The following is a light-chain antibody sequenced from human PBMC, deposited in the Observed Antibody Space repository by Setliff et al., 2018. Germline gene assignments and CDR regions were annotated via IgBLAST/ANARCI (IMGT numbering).Light chain of an antibody. J-gene: IGLJ3*02. CDR3: SSYTTNKWL. CDR2: GNS. Sequence: QSVLTQPPSVSGAPGQRVTISCTGSSSNIGAGYDVHWYQQLPGTAPKLLIYGNSNRPSGVPDRFSGSKSGTSASLAISGLQAEDEADYYCSSYTTNKWLFGGGTKVTVL. V-gene: IGLV1-40*01. CDR1: SSNIGAGYD.